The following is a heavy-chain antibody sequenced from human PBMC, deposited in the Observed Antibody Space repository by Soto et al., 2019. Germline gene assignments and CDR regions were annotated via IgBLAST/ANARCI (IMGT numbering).Heavy chain of an antibody. D-gene: IGHD1-26*01. CDR3: SVGDTFDH. CDR2: ISYDGSNK. V-gene: IGHV3-30-3*01. J-gene: IGHJ4*02. CDR1: GFTFSSYD. Sequence: QVQLVESGGGVVQPGRSLRLSCAASGFTFSSYDMHWVRQAPGKGLEWVAVISYDGSNKYYADSVKGRFTISRDNSKNTLYLQMNRLRAEDTAVYYCSVGDTFDHWGQPTLFTVSS.